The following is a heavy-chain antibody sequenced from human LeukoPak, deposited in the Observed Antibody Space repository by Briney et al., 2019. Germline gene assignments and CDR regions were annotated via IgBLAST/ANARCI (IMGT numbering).Heavy chain of an antibody. CDR1: GYTFTGYY. CDR3: ARAALGGSLKYYFDY. J-gene: IGHJ4*02. Sequence: ASVKVSCKASGYTFTGYYMHWVRQAPGQGLEWMGGIIPIFGTANYAQKFQGRVTITADESTSTAYMELSSLRSEDTAVYYCARAALGGSLKYYFDYWGQGTLVTVSS. CDR2: IIPIFGTA. D-gene: IGHD2-15*01. V-gene: IGHV1-69*13.